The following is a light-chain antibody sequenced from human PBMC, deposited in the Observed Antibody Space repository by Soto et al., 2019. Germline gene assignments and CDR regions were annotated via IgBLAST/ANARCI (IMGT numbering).Light chain of an antibody. V-gene: IGLV2-14*03. CDR1: SSDVGGYNF. CDR2: DVS. Sequence: QSVLTQPASVSGSPGQSITISCTGTSSDVGGYNFVSWYQHNPGKAPKLMIYDVSDRPSGVSNRFSGSQSAKTASLTISGLQPEDEADYYCSSYTSSNTLVFGGGTKVTVL. J-gene: IGLJ3*02. CDR3: SSYTSSNTLV.